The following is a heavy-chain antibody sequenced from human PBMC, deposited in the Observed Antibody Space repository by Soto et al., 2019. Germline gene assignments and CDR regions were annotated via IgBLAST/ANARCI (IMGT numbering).Heavy chain of an antibody. V-gene: IGHV4-34*01. J-gene: IGHJ6*02. CDR3: ARGWPSVYYYHYGMDV. CDR2: INHSGST. CDR1: GGSFSGYY. Sequence: PSETLSLTCAVYGGSFSGYYWSWIRQPPGKGLEWIGEINHSGSTNYNPSLKSRVTISVDTSKNQFSLKLSSVTAADTAVYYCARGWPSVYYYHYGMDVWGQGTTVTVSS.